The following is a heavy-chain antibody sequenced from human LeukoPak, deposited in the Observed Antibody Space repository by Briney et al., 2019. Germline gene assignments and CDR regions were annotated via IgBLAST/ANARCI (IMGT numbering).Heavy chain of an antibody. J-gene: IGHJ4*02. D-gene: IGHD3-3*01. V-gene: IGHV3-49*04. Sequence: GRSLRLSCTASGSTFGDYAMSWVRQAPGKGLEWVGFIRSKAYGGTTEYAASVKGRFTISRDDSKSIAYLQMNSLKTEDTAVYYCTRVLRPTYYDFWSGYQGYYFDYWGQGTLVTVSS. CDR3: TRVLRPTYYDFWSGYQGYYFDY. CDR2: IRSKAYGGTT. CDR1: GSTFGDYA.